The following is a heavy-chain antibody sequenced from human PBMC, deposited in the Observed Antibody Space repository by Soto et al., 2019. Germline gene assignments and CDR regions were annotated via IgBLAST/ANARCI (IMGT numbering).Heavy chain of an antibody. CDR1: GYTYTSYG. CDR3: ARAYYDFWSGYYPMGY. D-gene: IGHD3-3*01. V-gene: IGHV1-18*01. CDR2: ISAYNGNT. J-gene: IGHJ4*02. Sequence: ASVKLSCKDSGYTYTSYGISWVRQAPRQGLEWMGWISAYNGNTNYAQKLQGRVTMTTDTSTSTAYMELRSLRSDDTAVYYCARAYYDFWSGYYPMGYWGQGTLVTVS.